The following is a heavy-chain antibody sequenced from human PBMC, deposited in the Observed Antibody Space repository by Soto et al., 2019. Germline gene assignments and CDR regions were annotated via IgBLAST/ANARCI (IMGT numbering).Heavy chain of an antibody. J-gene: IGHJ2*01. V-gene: IGHV3-7*04. CDR3: ARYFGWEQRRFRDWYFDL. D-gene: IGHD3-9*01. CDR1: GFTSGNSW. CDR2: IHQGGSEK. Sequence: EVQLVESGGGLVQPGGSLSLSCAASGFTSGNSWMSWVRQAPGKGLEWVANIHQGGSEKYYVDSVKGRFTISRDNAKNSLYLQMISLRVEDTAVYYCARYFGWEQRRFRDWYFDLWGRGTLVTVSS.